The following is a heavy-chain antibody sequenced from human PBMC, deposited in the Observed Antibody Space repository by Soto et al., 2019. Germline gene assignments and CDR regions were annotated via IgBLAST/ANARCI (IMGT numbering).Heavy chain of an antibody. D-gene: IGHD5-12*01. Sequence: GGSLRLSCTASGFTFGDYAMSWFRQAPGKGLEWVGFIRSKAYGGTTEYAASVKGRFTISRDDSKSIAYLQMNSLRTEDTAVYYCTRARYSGYEGHWFDPWGQGTLVTVSS. CDR3: TRARYSGYEGHWFDP. J-gene: IGHJ5*02. V-gene: IGHV3-49*03. CDR2: IRSKAYGGTT. CDR1: GFTFGDYA.